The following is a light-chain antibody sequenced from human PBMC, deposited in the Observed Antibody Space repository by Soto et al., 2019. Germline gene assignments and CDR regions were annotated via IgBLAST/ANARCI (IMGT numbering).Light chain of an antibody. V-gene: IGKV1-5*01. CDR1: QTINNL. CDR2: AAS. CDR3: QQLFDSPIT. J-gene: IGKJ5*01. Sequence: DIQMTQSPSTLSASVGDRVSITCRASQTINNLMAWYQQKPGQAPKLLIYAASTLESGVPSRFSATVSGTEFSLTITSLQPEDFATYYCQQLFDSPITFGQGTRLEIK.